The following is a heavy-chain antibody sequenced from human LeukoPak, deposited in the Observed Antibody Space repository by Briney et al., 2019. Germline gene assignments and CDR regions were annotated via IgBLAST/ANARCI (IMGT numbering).Heavy chain of an antibody. D-gene: IGHD5-24*01. CDR1: EFTFSHFA. CDR3: TRDAYNFNDFDY. Sequence: GGSLRLSCAVSEFTFSHFAMHWVRQAPGKGLEWVAVVSSHGNDGYYADSVKGRFTISRDNSKNTLYLQIDSLRAEDTAIYYRTRDAYNFNDFDYWGQGTLVTVSS. J-gene: IGHJ4*02. V-gene: IGHV3-30*01. CDR2: VSSHGNDG.